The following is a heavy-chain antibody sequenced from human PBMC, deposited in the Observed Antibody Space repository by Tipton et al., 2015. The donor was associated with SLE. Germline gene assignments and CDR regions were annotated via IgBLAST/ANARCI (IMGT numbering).Heavy chain of an antibody. D-gene: IGHD2-2*01. V-gene: IGHV3-7*01. CDR3: AREAHATFGI. CDR2: MNQEGSEK. CDR1: GFTFTNAW. Sequence: SLRLSCAASGFTFTNAWMSWVRQAPGKGLEWVANMNQEGSEKYYVGSVKGRFTISRDNAKNSLYLQMNSLRAEDTAVYYCAREAHATFGIWGQGTMVIVSS. J-gene: IGHJ3*02.